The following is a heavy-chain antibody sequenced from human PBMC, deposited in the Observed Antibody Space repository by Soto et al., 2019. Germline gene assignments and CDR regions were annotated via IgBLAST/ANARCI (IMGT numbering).Heavy chain of an antibody. CDR2: ISSSSSYI. Sequence: GGSLRLSCAASGFTFSSYSMNWVRQAPGKGLEWVSSISSSSSYIYYADSVKGRFTISRDNAKNSLYLQMNSLRAEDMAVYYCARVQSRVPSAAPPPFDSWGQGTLSTV. D-gene: IGHD2-2*01. V-gene: IGHV3-21*01. J-gene: IGHJ4*02. CDR3: ARVQSRVPSAAPPPFDS. CDR1: GFTFSSYS.